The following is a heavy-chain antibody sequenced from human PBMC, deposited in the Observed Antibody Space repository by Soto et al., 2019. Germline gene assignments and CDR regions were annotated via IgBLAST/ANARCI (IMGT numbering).Heavy chain of an antibody. CDR2: ITSSSVFT. CDR3: ARGVAVTNIFYQMDV. D-gene: IGHD6-19*01. Sequence: EVQLVESGGGLVKPGESLRLTCAASGFAFSSYTMHWVRQPPGQGLEWVSSITSSSVFTYHADALKGRFAVSRDNAENLLYLQMNSLTDEDTAVYYCARGVAVTNIFYQMDVWGQGTTVAVSS. CDR1: GFAFSSYT. J-gene: IGHJ6*02. V-gene: IGHV3-21*01.